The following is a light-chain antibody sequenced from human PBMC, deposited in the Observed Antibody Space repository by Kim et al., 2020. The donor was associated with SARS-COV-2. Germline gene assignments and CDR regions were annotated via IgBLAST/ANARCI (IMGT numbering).Light chain of an antibody. Sequence: SPGERATLSGRASQSVSSNLAWYPQKPGQAPRLLIYGASTRATGIPARFSGSGSGTEFTLTISSLQSEDFAVYYCQQYNNWPPLTFGGGTKVDIK. CDR1: QSVSSN. J-gene: IGKJ4*01. CDR2: GAS. V-gene: IGKV3-15*01. CDR3: QQYNNWPPLT.